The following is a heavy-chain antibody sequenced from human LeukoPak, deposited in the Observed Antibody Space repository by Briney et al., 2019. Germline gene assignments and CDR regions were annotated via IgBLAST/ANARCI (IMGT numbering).Heavy chain of an antibody. Sequence: SETLSLTCTVSGGSISSYYWSWIRHPPGKGLEWLGYIYYSGSTNYNPSLKSRVTILVDKSKNQLSLKLSSVTAADTAVYYCARDAVADNSYYYGMDVWGQGTTVTVSS. CDR3: ARDAVADNSYYYGMDV. D-gene: IGHD6-19*01. J-gene: IGHJ6*02. CDR1: GGSISSYY. CDR2: IYYSGST. V-gene: IGHV4-59*01.